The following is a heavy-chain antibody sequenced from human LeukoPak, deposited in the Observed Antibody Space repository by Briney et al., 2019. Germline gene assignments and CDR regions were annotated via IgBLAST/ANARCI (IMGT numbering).Heavy chain of an antibody. CDR3: ARSWVAGYGTVLDF. Sequence: ESLKISCKGSGYNFTNYGIGWVRQMPGKGLEWMGIIYPGDSDTRYSPSFQGHVTISADKSINTAYLQWSSLKTSDTAIYYCARSWVAGYGTVLDFWGQGTLVTVSS. CDR2: IYPGDSDT. CDR1: GYNFTNYG. V-gene: IGHV5-51*01. J-gene: IGHJ4*02. D-gene: IGHD6-19*01.